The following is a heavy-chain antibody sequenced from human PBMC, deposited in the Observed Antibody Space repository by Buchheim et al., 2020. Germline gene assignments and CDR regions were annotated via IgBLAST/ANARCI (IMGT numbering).Heavy chain of an antibody. J-gene: IGHJ4*02. CDR2: ISYDGSNK. CDR1: GFTFSSYG. Sequence: VQLLESGGGLVQPGGSLRLSCAASGFTFSSYGMHWVRQAPGKGLEWVAVISYDGSNKYYADSVKGRFTISRDNSKNTLYLQMNSLRAEDTAVYYCAKDLERITGTTGPPDYWGQGTL. CDR3: AKDLERITGTTGPPDY. V-gene: IGHV3-30*18. D-gene: IGHD1-7*01.